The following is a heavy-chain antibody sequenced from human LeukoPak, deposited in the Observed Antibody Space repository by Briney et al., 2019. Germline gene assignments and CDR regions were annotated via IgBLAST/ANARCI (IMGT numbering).Heavy chain of an antibody. J-gene: IGHJ6*03. CDR1: GFTFSSYG. D-gene: IGHD4-11*01. CDR2: IHWNGGST. CDR3: ARVGGVTTVNNLHLFGYYYYMDV. V-gene: IGHV3-20*04. Sequence: PGGSLRLSCAASGFTFSSYGMHWVRQAPGKGLEWVSGIHWNGGSTGYADSVKGRFTISRDNAKNSLYLQMNSLRAEDTALYYCARVGGVTTVNNLHLFGYYYYMDVWGSGTTVTVSS.